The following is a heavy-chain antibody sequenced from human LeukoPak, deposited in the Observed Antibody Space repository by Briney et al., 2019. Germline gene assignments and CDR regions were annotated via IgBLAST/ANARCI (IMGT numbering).Heavy chain of an antibody. Sequence: GGSLRLSCAASGFTFSIYSMNWVRQAPGKGLEWVSSISSSSSYIYYADSVKGRFTISRDNAKNSLYLQMNSLRAEDTAVYYCARAETNIVLMVYANWFDPWGQGTLVTVSS. V-gene: IGHV3-21*01. CDR3: ARAETNIVLMVYANWFDP. D-gene: IGHD2-8*01. CDR1: GFTFSIYS. CDR2: ISSSSSYI. J-gene: IGHJ5*02.